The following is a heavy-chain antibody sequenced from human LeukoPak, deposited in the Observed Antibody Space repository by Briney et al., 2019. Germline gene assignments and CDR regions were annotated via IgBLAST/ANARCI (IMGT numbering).Heavy chain of an antibody. CDR2: IIPIFGTA. CDR3: ARTGYYDSSGYPYGTFDY. CDR1: GGTFSSYA. V-gene: IGHV1-69*13. J-gene: IGHJ4*02. Sequence: SVKFSCKASGGTFSSYAISWVRQAPGQGLEWMGGIIPIFGTANYAQKFQGRVTITADESTSTAYMELSSLRSEDTAAYYCARTGYYDSSGYPYGTFDYWGQGTLVTVSS. D-gene: IGHD3-22*01.